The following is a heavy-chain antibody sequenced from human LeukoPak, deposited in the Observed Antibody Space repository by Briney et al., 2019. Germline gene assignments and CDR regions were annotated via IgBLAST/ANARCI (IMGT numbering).Heavy chain of an antibody. J-gene: IGHJ4*02. CDR2: IYYSGST. CDR1: GGSISNYY. D-gene: IGHD3-3*01. CDR3: ARGTFWSGYYHDY. V-gene: IGHV4-59*01. Sequence: SETLSLTCTVSGGSISNYYWSWIRQPPGNGLEWIGYIYYSGSTNYNPSLKSRVTISLNTSKTQVSLKLSSVTAADTAVYYCARGTFWSGYYHDYWGQGTLVTVSS.